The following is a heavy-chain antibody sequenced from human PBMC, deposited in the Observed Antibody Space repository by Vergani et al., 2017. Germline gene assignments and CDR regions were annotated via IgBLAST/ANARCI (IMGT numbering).Heavy chain of an antibody. D-gene: IGHD3-10*01. CDR3: ARDGTYYYGSGSFYLFDY. CDR1: GYTFFNYG. Sequence: QVQLVQSGPEVKRPGASVKVSCKTSGYTFFNYGVNWIRRAPGQGFEWLGWIRADTGDTKYSERLQDRVTLTTASSTNTAYMELRSLKSDDTAVYYCARDGTYYYGSGSFYLFDYWGQGTLVTVSS. CDR2: IRADTGDT. V-gene: IGHV1-18*04. J-gene: IGHJ4*02.